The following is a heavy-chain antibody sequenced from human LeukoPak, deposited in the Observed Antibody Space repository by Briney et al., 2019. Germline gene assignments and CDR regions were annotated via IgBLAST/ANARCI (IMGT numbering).Heavy chain of an antibody. J-gene: IGHJ3*02. Sequence: KVGESLKISCKGSGYSFTSYWIGWVRQMPGKGLEWMGIIYPGDSDTRYSPSFQGQVTISADKSINTAYLQWSSLKASDTAMYYCARRSVIAATVHAFDIWGQGTMVTVSS. CDR3: ARRSVIAATVHAFDI. D-gene: IGHD6-13*01. CDR2: IYPGDSDT. V-gene: IGHV5-51*01. CDR1: GYSFTSYW.